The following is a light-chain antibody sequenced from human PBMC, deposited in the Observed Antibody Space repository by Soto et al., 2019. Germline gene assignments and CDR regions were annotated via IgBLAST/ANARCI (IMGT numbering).Light chain of an antibody. J-gene: IGKJ1*01. V-gene: IGKV3-15*01. CDR1: QSVSNN. Sequence: EIVMTQSPATLSVSPGERATLSCRASQSVSNNLAWYQKKPGQAPRLLIYGASTRATGIPARFSGSGSGTEFNLTISSLQSEDFAVYYCQQYNNWWTFGQGTKVEIQ. CDR3: QQYNNWWT. CDR2: GAS.